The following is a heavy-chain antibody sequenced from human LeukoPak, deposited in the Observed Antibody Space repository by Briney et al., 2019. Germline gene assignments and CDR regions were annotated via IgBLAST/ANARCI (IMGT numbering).Heavy chain of an antibody. Sequence: ASVKVSCKASGYTLTSYVISWVRQAPGQGLTGMGWISAYNGNTNYAQMLQGRVPMTTDTSTSTAHLELRSLRSDDTAVYYCARVPYCSGGSCSGNWFDPWGQGTLVTVSS. V-gene: IGHV1-18*01. CDR3: ARVPYCSGGSCSGNWFDP. J-gene: IGHJ5*02. CDR1: GYTLTSYV. D-gene: IGHD2-15*01. CDR2: ISAYNGNT.